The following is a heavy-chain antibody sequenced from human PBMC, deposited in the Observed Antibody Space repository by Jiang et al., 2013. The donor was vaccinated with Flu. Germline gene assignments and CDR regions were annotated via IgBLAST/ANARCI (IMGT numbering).Heavy chain of an antibody. D-gene: IGHD2-15*01. CDR1: GGSISSSSYY. Sequence: SGGSISSSSYYWGWIRQPPGKGLEWIGSIYYSGSTYYNPSLKSRVTISVDTSKNQFSLKLSSVTAADTAVYYCARTLVYCSGGSCYNYYYYGMDVWGQGTTVTVSS. CDR2: IYYSGST. CDR3: ARTLVYCSGGSCYNYYYYGMDV. V-gene: IGHV4-39*01. J-gene: IGHJ6*02.